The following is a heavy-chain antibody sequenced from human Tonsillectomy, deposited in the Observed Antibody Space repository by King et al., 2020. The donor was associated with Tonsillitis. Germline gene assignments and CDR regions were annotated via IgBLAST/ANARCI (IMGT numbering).Heavy chain of an antibody. CDR1: GFTFSTYA. V-gene: IGHV3-30-3*01. J-gene: IGHJ4*02. CDR2: ISYDGSNK. CDR3: AREGYDNSGYPSSYFDY. Sequence: VQLVESGGGVVQPGGSLRLSCAASGFTFSTYAMHWVRQAPGKGLEWVAVISYDGSNKYYAESVKGRFTISRDNSKNTMYLQMSSLRAEDTAVYYCAREGYDNSGYPSSYFDYWGQGTLVTVSS. D-gene: IGHD3-22*01.